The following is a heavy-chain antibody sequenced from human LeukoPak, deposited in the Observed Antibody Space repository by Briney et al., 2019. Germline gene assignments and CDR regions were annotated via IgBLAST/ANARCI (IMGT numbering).Heavy chain of an antibody. J-gene: IGHJ3*02. CDR3: ARGSQGDGYSADDAFDI. CDR2: TNYRSKWYN. D-gene: IGHD5-24*01. V-gene: IGHV6-1*01. CDR1: GDSVSSNSAA. Sequence: SQTLSLTCAISGDSVSSNSAAWNWIRQSPSRGLEWLGRTNYRSKWYNDYAVSVKSRITINPDTSRNQFSLQLNSVTPEDTAVYYCARGSQGDGYSADDAFDIWGQGTMVTVSS.